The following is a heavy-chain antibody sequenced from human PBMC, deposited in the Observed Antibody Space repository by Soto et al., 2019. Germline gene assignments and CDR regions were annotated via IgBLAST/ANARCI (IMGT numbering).Heavy chain of an antibody. J-gene: IGHJ3*02. CDR3: ANHWGHYDSSCVHAVDI. CDR1: GFTFSSYA. D-gene: IGHD3-22*01. Sequence: EVQLLESGGGLVQPGGSLRLSCAASGFTFSSYAMSWVRQAPGKGLEWVSAISGSGGSTYYADSVKGRFTISRDNSKNTLYLQMNSLRAEDTAVYYCANHWGHYDSSCVHAVDIWGQGTMVNVSS. V-gene: IGHV3-23*01. CDR2: ISGSGGST.